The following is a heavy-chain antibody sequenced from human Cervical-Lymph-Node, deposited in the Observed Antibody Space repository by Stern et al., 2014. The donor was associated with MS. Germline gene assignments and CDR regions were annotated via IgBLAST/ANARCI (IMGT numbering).Heavy chain of an antibody. CDR2: IYYSGST. J-gene: IGHJ4*02. CDR3: AREALAAAGLDY. V-gene: IGHV4-59*01. D-gene: IGHD6-13*01. CDR1: GGSISSYY. Sequence: QLQLQESGPGLVKPSETLSLTCTVSGGSISSYYWSWIRQPPGQGLEWIEYIYYSGSTNYNPSLKSRVTISVDTSKNQFSLKLSAVTAADTAVYYCAREALAAAGLDYWGQGTLVTVSS.